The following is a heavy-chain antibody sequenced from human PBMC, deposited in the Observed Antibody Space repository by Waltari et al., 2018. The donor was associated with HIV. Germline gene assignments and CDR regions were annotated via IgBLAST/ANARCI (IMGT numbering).Heavy chain of an antibody. D-gene: IGHD6-19*01. CDR2: IGSLQNFI. Sequence: EVRRLESGGGLVRPGGSLRLSCAASGFRSSVHNMNWVRQGPGKGMEWVASIGSLQNFIHYADSVKGRFTVSRDNAKNSLYLQMNSLTAEDTAVYYCARGPSSGWSWFDPWGQGTLVTVSS. V-gene: IGHV3-21*01. J-gene: IGHJ5*02. CDR1: GFRSSVHN. CDR3: ARGPSSGWSWFDP.